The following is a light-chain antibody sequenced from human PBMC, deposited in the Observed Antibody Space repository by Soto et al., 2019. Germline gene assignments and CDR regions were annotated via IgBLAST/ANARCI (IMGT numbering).Light chain of an antibody. CDR1: QSVSDSY. V-gene: IGKV3-20*01. J-gene: IGKJ2*01. CDR2: ATS. Sequence: ENVLTQSPGTLSLSPGERATLSCRASQSVSDSYLAWYQQKPGQTPRLLIYATSSRATGIPDRFSGSGSGTDFTLTISRLEPEDFAVYYCQQYVTSPPMYTFGRGTKLEIK. CDR3: QQYVTSPPMYT.